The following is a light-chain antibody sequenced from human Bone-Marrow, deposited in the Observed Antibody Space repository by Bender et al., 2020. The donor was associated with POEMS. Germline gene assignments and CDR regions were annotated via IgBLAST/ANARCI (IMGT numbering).Light chain of an antibody. CDR1: GSDVGRHNL. Sequence: QSALTQPASVSASPGQSITIPCTGTGSDVGRHNLVSWYQYHPGKGPTLLIYEVSQRPSGVSDRFSGSKSGSTASLTISGLQAEDEADYYCLSFDISLSASVFGGGTKLTVL. V-gene: IGLV2-23*02. CDR2: EVS. J-gene: IGLJ2*01. CDR3: LSFDISLSASV.